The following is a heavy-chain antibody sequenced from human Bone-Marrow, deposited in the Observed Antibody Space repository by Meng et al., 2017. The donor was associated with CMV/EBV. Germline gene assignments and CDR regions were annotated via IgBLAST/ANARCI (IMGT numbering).Heavy chain of an antibody. CDR2: IKQDGSEK. Sequence: GESLKISCAASGFTFSSYWMSWVRQAPGKGLEWVANIKQDGSEKYYVDSVKGRFTISRDNAKNSLYLQMNSLRAEDTAVYYCARGGRNYDYVWGSYLLNYFDCWGQGTLVTVSS. CDR1: GFTFSSYW. D-gene: IGHD3-16*02. J-gene: IGHJ4*02. V-gene: IGHV3-7*01. CDR3: ARGGRNYDYVWGSYLLNYFDC.